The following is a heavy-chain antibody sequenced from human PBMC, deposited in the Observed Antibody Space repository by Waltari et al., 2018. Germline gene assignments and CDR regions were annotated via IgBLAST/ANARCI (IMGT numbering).Heavy chain of an antibody. CDR3: ARGGHVDWLPPDY. D-gene: IGHD3-9*01. CDR1: GFRFSSCG. Sequence: EVQLVESGGDLVQPGGSLRLSCAASGFRFSSCGMDWVRQSPGRGPVWVSGSQTEGSGTRNPDSVDGRFTITRDNTKNTLYLQMNSLRFADTAVYYCARGGHVDWLPPDYWGQGTLVTVSS. V-gene: IGHV3-74*01. CDR2: SQTEGSGT. J-gene: IGHJ4*02.